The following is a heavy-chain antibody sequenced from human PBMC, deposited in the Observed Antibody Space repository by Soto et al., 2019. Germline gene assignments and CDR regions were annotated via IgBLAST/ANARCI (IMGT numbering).Heavy chain of an antibody. CDR3: ARTRSFTLGFYYDGMDV. CDR2: IYPGDSDT. V-gene: IGHV5-51*01. Sequence: GESLKISCKGSGYSFASYWIGWVRQMPGQDLEWMGIIYPGDSDTRYSPSFQGQVTISADKSLRTTYLQWTSLKASDTALYYCARTRSFTLGFYYDGMDVWGQGTTVTVSS. D-gene: IGHD6-6*01. CDR1: GYSFASYW. J-gene: IGHJ6*02.